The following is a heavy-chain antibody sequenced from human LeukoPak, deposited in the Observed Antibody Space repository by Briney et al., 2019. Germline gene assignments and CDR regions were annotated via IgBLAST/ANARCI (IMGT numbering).Heavy chain of an antibody. CDR2: ISYDGSNK. D-gene: IGHD6-6*01. CDR3: AREAEYSSSGSFDY. V-gene: IGHV3-30*19. Sequence: GGSLRLSCAASGFTFSSYGMHWVRQGPGKGLEWVAVISYDGSNKYYADSVKGRFTISRDNSKNTLYLQMNSLRAEDTAVYYCAREAEYSSSGSFDYWGQGTLVTVSS. J-gene: IGHJ4*02. CDR1: GFTFSSYG.